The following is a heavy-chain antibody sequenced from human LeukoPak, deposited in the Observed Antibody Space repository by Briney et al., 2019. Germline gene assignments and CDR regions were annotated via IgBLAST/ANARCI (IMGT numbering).Heavy chain of an antibody. J-gene: IGHJ4*02. V-gene: IGHV4-34*01. CDR3: ARRYSSGWFSY. CDR2: INHSGST. CDR1: GGSFSGYY. D-gene: IGHD6-19*01. Sequence: SETLSLTCAVYGGSFSGYYWSWLRQPPGKGLEWIGEINHSGSTNYNPSLKSRVTISVDTSKNQFSLKLSSVTAADTAVYYCARRYSSGWFSYWGQGTLVTVSS.